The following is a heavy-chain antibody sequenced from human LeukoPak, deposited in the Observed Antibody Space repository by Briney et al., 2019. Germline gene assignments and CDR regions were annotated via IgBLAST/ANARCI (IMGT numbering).Heavy chain of an antibody. J-gene: IGHJ3*02. CDR2: IYTGGTT. CDR1: GGSISNYY. D-gene: IGHD6-6*01. V-gene: IGHV4-4*07. CDR3: SSRSSTWVGVFDI. Sequence: SETLSLTCSVSGGSISNYYWNWIRQPAGKGLEWIGRIYTGGTTNYNPSLKSRVTISEDKSKNQFFLTLSPVTAADTAMYYCSSRSSTWVGVFDIWGQETMVTVSS.